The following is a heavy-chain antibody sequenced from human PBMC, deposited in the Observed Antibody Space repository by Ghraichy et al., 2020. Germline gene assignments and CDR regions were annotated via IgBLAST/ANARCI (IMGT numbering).Heavy chain of an antibody. Sequence: GGSLRLSCAASGFTFANYAMSWVRQAPGKGLVWVSDITSSGSGAYYADSVKGRFTISRDNSKNTLHLQMNSLRVDDTAVYYCVKGVGVMSSIDSWGQGTQVTVSS. D-gene: IGHD3-16*01. CDR2: ITSSGSGA. CDR1: GFTFANYA. V-gene: IGHV3-23*05. CDR3: VKGVGVMSSIDS. J-gene: IGHJ4*02.